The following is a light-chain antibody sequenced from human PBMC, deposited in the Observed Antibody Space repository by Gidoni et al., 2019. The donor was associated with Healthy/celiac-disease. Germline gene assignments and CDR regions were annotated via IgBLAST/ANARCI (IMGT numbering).Light chain of an antibody. CDR1: SSNMGSNY. CDR3: AAWDDSVSCWV. Sequence: QSVLTQPPSASGTPGQRVTISCSGSSSNMGSNYVYCYRQLPGSALQLLIYSNNPRPSGVPDRFSGSKSGTAASLAIRGLRSEDEAEYYRAAWDDSVSCWVFGGGTKLTVL. J-gene: IGLJ3*02. V-gene: IGLV1-47*02. CDR2: SNN.